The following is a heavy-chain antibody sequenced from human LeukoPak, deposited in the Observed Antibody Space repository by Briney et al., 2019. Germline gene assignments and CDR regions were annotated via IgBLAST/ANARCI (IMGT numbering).Heavy chain of an antibody. J-gene: IGHJ6*03. Sequence: SETLSLTCTVSGASISSYYWSWVRQSPGKGLEWIAYIYYSGSTNCNPSLKSRVTISLDTSKNQFSLKLSSVTAADTAVYYCARHGEGGNYYYYYMDVWGKGTTVTVSS. CDR2: IYYSGST. V-gene: IGHV4-59*08. CDR1: GASISSYY. D-gene: IGHD7-27*01. CDR3: ARHGEGGNYYYYYMDV.